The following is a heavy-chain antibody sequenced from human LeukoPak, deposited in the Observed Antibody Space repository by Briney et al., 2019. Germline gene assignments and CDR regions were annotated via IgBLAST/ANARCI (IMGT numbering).Heavy chain of an antibody. D-gene: IGHD5-12*01. Sequence: PSETLSLTCTVSGGSISSSSYYWGWIRQPPGKGLEWIGSIYYSGSTYYNPSLKSRVTISVDTSKNQFSLKLSSVTAADTAVYYCARAVATPEGGVEFDYWGQGTLVTVSS. CDR3: ARAVATPEGGVEFDY. CDR2: IYYSGST. J-gene: IGHJ4*02. V-gene: IGHV4-39*07. CDR1: GGSISSSSYY.